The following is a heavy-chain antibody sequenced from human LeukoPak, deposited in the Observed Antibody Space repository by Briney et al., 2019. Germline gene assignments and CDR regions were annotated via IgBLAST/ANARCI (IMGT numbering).Heavy chain of an antibody. CDR1: GFTFSSYS. J-gene: IGHJ3*02. V-gene: IGHV3-21*01. CDR3: ASAVAAAPIDAFDI. D-gene: IGHD6-13*01. Sequence: GGSLRLSCAASGFTFSSYSMNWVRQAPGKGLEWVSSISSSSSYIYYADSVKGRFTISRDNAKNSLYLQMNSPRAEDTAVYYCASAVAAAPIDAFDIWGQGTMVTVSS. CDR2: ISSSSSYI.